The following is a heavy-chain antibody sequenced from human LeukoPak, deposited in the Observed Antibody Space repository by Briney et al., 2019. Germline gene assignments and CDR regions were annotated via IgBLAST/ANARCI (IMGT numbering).Heavy chain of an antibody. D-gene: IGHD6-19*01. CDR2: IEGDGSEK. CDR3: AGGSGWSIDY. Sequence: QTGVSLRLSCAASGFTFSSFWMNWVRHTPGKGLEWVANIEGDGSEKNYMDSVKGRFTISRDNAKKSLHLQMNSLRAEDTGVYYCAGGSGWSIDYWGQGTLVTVSS. J-gene: IGHJ4*02. V-gene: IGHV3-7*03. CDR1: GFTFSSFW.